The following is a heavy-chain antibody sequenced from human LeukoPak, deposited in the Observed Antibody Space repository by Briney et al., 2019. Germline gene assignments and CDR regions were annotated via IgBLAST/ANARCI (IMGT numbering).Heavy chain of an antibody. CDR2: ISSSSSYI. J-gene: IGHJ4*02. V-gene: IGHV3-21*01. D-gene: IGHD5-24*01. CDR3: ARDGLGMATITSFDY. Sequence: GGSLRLSCAASGFTFSSHSMNWVRQAPGKGLEWVPSISSSSSYIYYADSVKGRFTISRDNAKNSLYLQMNSLRAEDTAVYYCARDGLGMATITSFDYWGQGTLVTVSS. CDR1: GFTFSSHS.